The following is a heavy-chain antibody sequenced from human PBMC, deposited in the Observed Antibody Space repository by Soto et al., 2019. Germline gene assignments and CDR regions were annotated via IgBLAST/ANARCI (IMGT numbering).Heavy chain of an antibody. D-gene: IGHD3-22*01. CDR1: GGSVSGGNYY. V-gene: IGHV4-61*01. CDR2: IYYSGST. J-gene: IGHJ6*02. CDR3: ARDTKEYYYDSSGYYLGYYYYGMDV. Sequence: QVQLQESGPGLVKPSETLSLTCTVSGGSVSGGNYYWSWIRQPPGKGLEWIGYIYYSGSTNYNPSLMSRVTVSVDTSKNQFSLNLSSVTAADTAVYYCARDTKEYYYDSSGYYLGYYYYGMDVWGQGTTVTVSS.